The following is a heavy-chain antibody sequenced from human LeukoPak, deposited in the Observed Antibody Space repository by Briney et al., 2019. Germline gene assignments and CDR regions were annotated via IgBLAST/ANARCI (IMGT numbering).Heavy chain of an antibody. CDR1: GGSFSGYY. CDR2: INHSGST. D-gene: IGHD2-2*01. J-gene: IGHJ5*02. V-gene: IGHV4-34*01. CDR3: ASIEGAAAAGSWFDP. Sequence: SETLSLTCAVYGGSFSGYYWSWIRQPPGKGLEWIGEINHSGSTNYNPSLKSRVTISVDTSKNQFSLKLSSVTAADTAVYYCASIEGAAAAGSWFDPWGQGTLVAVSS.